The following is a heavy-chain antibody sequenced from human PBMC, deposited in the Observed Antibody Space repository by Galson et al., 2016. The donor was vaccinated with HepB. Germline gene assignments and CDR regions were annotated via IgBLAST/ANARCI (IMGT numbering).Heavy chain of an antibody. J-gene: IGHJ6*03. CDR2: ISGSGGGT. CDR1: GFTISNYA. CDR3: VRIGYYYYYMDV. V-gene: IGHV3-23*01. D-gene: IGHD2-21*01. Sequence: SLRLSCAASGFTISNYAMSWVRQAPGKGLEWVSAISGSGGGTKYADSVKGRFTISRDNSKNTLYLQMNSLRAEDTAVYYCVRIGYYYYYMDVWGKGTTVTVSS.